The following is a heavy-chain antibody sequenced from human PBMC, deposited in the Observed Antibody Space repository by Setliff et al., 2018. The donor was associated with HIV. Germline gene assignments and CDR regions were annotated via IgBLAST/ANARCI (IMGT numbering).Heavy chain of an antibody. J-gene: IGHJ5*02. CDR1: GYTFTSYY. Sequence: ASVKVSCKASGYTFTSYYMHWVRQAPGQGLEWMGIINPSGGSTSYAQKFQGRVTMTRDTSTSTVYMELSSLRSEDTAVYYCARGGSSGWPSNWFDPWGQGTLVTVSS. CDR3: ARGGSSGWPSNWFDP. CDR2: INPSGGST. D-gene: IGHD6-19*01. V-gene: IGHV1-46*01.